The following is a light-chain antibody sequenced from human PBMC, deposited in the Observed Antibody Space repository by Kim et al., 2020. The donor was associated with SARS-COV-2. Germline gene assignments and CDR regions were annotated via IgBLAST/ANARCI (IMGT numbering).Light chain of an antibody. CDR1: SSNIGNDY. Sequence: GQKDTITLSGGSSNIGNDYVSWYQHLPGIAPKLLIYDNNKRPSGIPDRFSGSKSGTSATLGITGLQTGDEADYYCGTWDSSLNTYVFGTGTKVTVL. CDR2: DNN. CDR3: GTWDSSLNTYV. J-gene: IGLJ1*01. V-gene: IGLV1-51*01.